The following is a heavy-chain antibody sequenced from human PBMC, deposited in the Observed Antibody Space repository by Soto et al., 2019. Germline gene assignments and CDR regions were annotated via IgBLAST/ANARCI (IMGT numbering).Heavy chain of an antibody. V-gene: IGHV3-23*01. CDR3: AKGVPAATRRRAEYFQH. D-gene: IGHD2-2*01. J-gene: IGHJ1*01. CDR1: GFTFSSYA. Sequence: GGSLRLSCAASGFTFSSYAMSWVRQAPGKGLEWVSAISGSGGSTYYADSVKGRFTISRDNSKKTLYLQMNSLRAEDTAVYYCAKGVPAATRRRAEYFQHWGQGTLVTVSS. CDR2: ISGSGGST.